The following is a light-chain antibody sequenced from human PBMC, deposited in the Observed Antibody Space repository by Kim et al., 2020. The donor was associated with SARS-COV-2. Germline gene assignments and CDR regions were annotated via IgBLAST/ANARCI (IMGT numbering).Light chain of an antibody. CDR3: QQRAHWPIS. Sequence: AAGERATMSSRASQSVASFFAWYQQKPGQAPRLLIYDAFNRAKGIPARFSGSGSGTDFTLTINTLEAEDLAGYYGQQRAHWPISFGQGTRLEIK. CDR1: QSVASF. CDR2: DAF. J-gene: IGKJ5*01. V-gene: IGKV3-11*01.